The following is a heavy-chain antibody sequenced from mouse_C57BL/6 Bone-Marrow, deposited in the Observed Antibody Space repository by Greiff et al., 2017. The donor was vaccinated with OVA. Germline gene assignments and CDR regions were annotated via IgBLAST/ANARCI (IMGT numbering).Heavy chain of an antibody. J-gene: IGHJ2*01. CDR3: ARPGTDYFDY. D-gene: IGHD4-1*01. Sequence: VQLQQPGAELVKPGASVELSCKASGYTFTSYWMHWVKQRPGQGLEWIGMIHPNSGSTNYNEKFKSKATLTVDKSSSTAYMQLSSLTSEDSAVYYCARPGTDYFDYWGQGTTLTVSS. CDR1: GYTFTSYW. V-gene: IGHV1-64*01. CDR2: IHPNSGST.